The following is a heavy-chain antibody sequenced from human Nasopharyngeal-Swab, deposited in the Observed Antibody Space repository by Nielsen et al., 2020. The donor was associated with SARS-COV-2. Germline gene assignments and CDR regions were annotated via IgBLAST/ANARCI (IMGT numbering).Heavy chain of an antibody. V-gene: IGHV3-30*03. CDR3: ARDDGGLGDY. D-gene: IGHD3-10*01. J-gene: IGHJ4*02. Sequence: GGSLRLSCAASGFTLSHYGMHWVRQAPGKGLERAAAISYDGNTKYYADSAKGRFTISRDSAKNALYLEMNSLRPEDTAVYFCARDDGGLGDYWGQGTLVTVSS. CDR1: GFTLSHYG. CDR2: ISYDGNTK.